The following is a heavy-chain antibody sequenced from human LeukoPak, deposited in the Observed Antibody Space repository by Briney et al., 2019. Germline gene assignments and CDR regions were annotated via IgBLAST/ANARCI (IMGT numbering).Heavy chain of an antibody. J-gene: IGHJ4*02. CDR1: TFTFGNYW. V-gene: IGHV3-7*01. D-gene: IGHD6-13*01. CDR2: IKEDGSEE. Sequence: GGSLRLSCAASTFTFGNYWMSWVRQAPGKGLEWVANIKEDGSEEYYVDSVKGRFTISRDNTKNSLYMQMNSLRAEDTAVYYCARDPAAWDYWGQGTLVTVSS. CDR3: ARDPAAWDY.